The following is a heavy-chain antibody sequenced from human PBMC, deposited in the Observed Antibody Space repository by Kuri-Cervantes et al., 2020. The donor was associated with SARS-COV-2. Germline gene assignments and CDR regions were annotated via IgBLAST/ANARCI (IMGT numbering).Heavy chain of an antibody. CDR2: ISAYNGNT. D-gene: IGHD6-13*01. Sequence: ASVKFSCKASGYTFTSYGISWVRQAPGQGLEWMGWISAYNGNTNYAQKLQGRVTMTTDTSTSTAYMELRSLRPDDTAVYYCARVAAADDYFDYWGQGTRVTVSS. V-gene: IGHV1-18*01. CDR3: ARVAAADDYFDY. CDR1: GYTFTSYG. J-gene: IGHJ4*02.